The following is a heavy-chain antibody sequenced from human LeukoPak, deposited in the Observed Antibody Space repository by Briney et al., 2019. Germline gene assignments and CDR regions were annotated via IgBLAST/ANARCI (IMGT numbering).Heavy chain of an antibody. CDR1: GYTLTDYY. V-gene: IGHV1-2*02. CDR2: FNPNSGGT. J-gene: IGHJ4*02. D-gene: IGHD2-2*01. CDR3: ARGYAYFDY. Sequence: ASVKVSCKASGYTLTDYYVHWVRLAPGQGLEWMGWFNPNSGGTNYAQKVQGRVTMTRDTSISTAYMELSRLTSDDTGVYYCARGYAYFDYWGQGTLVTVSS.